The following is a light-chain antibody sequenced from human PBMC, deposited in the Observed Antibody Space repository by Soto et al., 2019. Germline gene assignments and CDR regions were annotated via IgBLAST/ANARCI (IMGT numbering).Light chain of an antibody. V-gene: IGLV3-21*02. J-gene: IGLJ1*01. CDR1: NIGSKS. CDR3: QVWDSSSDHYV. Sequence: SYELTQPPSVSVAPGQTARITCGGNNIGSKSVHWCQQKPGQAPVLVVYDASDRPSGIPERFSGSNSGNTATLTISRVEAGDEADYYCQVWDSSSDHYVFGTGTKV. CDR2: DAS.